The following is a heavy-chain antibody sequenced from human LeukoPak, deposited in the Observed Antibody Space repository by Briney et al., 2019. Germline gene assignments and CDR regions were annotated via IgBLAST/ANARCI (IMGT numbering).Heavy chain of an antibody. D-gene: IGHD3-3*01. Sequence: SETLSLTCAVYGGSFSGYYWSWIRQPPGKGLEWIGEINHSGSTNYNPSLKSRVTISVDTSKNQFSLKLSSVTAADTAVYYCARAGGFFSPFGYWGQGTLVTVSS. CDR1: GGSFSGYY. CDR3: ARAGGFFSPFGY. CDR2: INHSGST. J-gene: IGHJ4*02. V-gene: IGHV4-34*01.